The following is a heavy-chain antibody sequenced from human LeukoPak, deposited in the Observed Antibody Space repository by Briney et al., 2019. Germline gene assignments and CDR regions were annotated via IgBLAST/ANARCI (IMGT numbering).Heavy chain of an antibody. V-gene: IGHV4-59*08. CDR3: ARVTQQQLTDAFNI. D-gene: IGHD6-13*01. CDR2: IYYSGST. J-gene: IGHJ3*02. CDR1: GGSISSYY. Sequence: PSETLSLTCTVSGGSISSYYWSWIRQPPGKGLEWIGYIYYSGSTNYNPSLKSRVTISLDTSKNQFFLKLSSVTAADTAVYYCARVTQQQLTDAFNIWGQGTMVTVSS.